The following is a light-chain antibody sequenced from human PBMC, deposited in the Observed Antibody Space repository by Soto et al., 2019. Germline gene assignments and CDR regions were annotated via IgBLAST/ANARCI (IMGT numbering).Light chain of an antibody. CDR2: SAS. J-gene: IGKJ1*01. CDR1: QSVDST. CDR3: QQYNNWPWT. V-gene: IGKV3-15*01. Sequence: ETVMTHSPATLSVSPCEGVALSWRASQSVDSTLAWYQQKPGQAPRLLIHSASARAPGFSARFSASGSGTEFTLTISSLQSEDFAVYYCQQYNNWPWTFGQGTKVDIK.